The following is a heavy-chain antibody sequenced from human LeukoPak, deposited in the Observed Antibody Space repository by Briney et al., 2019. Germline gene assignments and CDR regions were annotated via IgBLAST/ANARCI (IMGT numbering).Heavy chain of an antibody. CDR2: FDPEDGET. Sequence: PWASVKVSCKVSGYTLTELSMHWVRQAPGKGLEWMGGFDPEDGETIYAQKFQGRVTMTEDTSTDTAYMELSSLRSEDTAVYYCARGLGYSNYEHWFDPWGQGTLVTVSS. J-gene: IGHJ5*02. D-gene: IGHD4-11*01. V-gene: IGHV1-24*01. CDR1: GYTLTELS. CDR3: ARGLGYSNYEHWFDP.